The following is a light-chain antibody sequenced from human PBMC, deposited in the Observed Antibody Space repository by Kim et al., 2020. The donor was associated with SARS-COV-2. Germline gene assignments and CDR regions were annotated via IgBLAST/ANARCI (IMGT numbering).Light chain of an antibody. CDR3: CSYAGSTTWV. J-gene: IGLJ3*02. V-gene: IGLV2-23*02. Sequence: GQSITISCTGSSSDIGTYNLVSWYQQHPGKAPKLIIYEVTKRPSGVSDRFSGSRSGNTASLTISGLQTEDEADYHCCSYAGSTTWVFGGGTQLTVL. CDR1: SSDIGTYNL. CDR2: EVT.